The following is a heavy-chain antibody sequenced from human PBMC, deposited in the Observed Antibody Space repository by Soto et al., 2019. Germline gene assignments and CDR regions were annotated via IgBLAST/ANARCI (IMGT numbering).Heavy chain of an antibody. D-gene: IGHD3-22*01. J-gene: IGHJ4*02. CDR2: IDPSDSYT. Sequence: GESLKISCKGSGYSFTSYWISWVRQMPEKGLEWMGRIDPSDSYTNYSPSFQGHVTISADKSISTAYLQWSSLKASDTAMYYCARSSVSPYYYDSSGYYYYWGQGTLVTVSS. V-gene: IGHV5-10-1*01. CDR3: ARSSVSPYYYDSSGYYYY. CDR1: GYSFTSYW.